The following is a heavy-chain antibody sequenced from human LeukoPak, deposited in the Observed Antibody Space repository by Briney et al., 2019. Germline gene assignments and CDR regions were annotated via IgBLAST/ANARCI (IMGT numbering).Heavy chain of an antibody. CDR1: GFTFSSYA. D-gene: IGHD3-3*01. Sequence: GRSLRLSCAASGFTFSSYAMHWVRQAPGKGLEWVAVISYDGSNKYYADSVKGRFTISRDNSKNTLYLQINSLRAEDTAVYYCARGGDFWSGYSRGYYMDVWGKGTTVTVSS. J-gene: IGHJ6*03. CDR3: ARGGDFWSGYSRGYYMDV. V-gene: IGHV3-30*04. CDR2: ISYDGSNK.